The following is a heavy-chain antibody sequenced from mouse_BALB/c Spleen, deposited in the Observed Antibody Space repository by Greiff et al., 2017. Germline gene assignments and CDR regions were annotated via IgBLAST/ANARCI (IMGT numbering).Heavy chain of an antibody. J-gene: IGHJ2*01. CDR2: ISSGSSST. D-gene: IGHD1-1*02. Sequence: VQLKESGGGLVKPGGSLKLSCAASGFTFSSYAMSWVRQSPEKRLEWVADISSGSSSTYYPDTVTGRFTISRDNAKNTLYLEMSSLRSEDTAMYYCARDGGNYYFDYGGQGTTVTGSS. V-gene: IGHV5-9-4*01. CDR1: GFTFSSYA. CDR3: ARDGGNYYFDY.